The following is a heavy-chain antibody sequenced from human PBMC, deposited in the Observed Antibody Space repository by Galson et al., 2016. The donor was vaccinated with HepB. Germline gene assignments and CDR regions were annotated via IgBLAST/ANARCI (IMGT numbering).Heavy chain of an antibody. Sequence: SLRLSCAASGFTFSSYGMHWVRQAPGKGLEWVAVISDDGSNTYYADSVKGRFTISRDNSKNTLYLQMNSLRAEETAVYYCAKDTRTRIVAAGTCFGCGFLDWGRGTLVTVSS. D-gene: IGHD6-13*01. CDR3: AKDTRTRIVAAGTCFGCGFLD. CDR2: ISDDGSNT. V-gene: IGHV3-30*18. CDR1: GFTFSSYG. J-gene: IGHJ1*01.